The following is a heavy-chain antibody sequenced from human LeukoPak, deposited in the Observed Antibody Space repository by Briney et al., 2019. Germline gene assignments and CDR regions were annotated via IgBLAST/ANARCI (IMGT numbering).Heavy chain of an antibody. D-gene: IGHD3-22*01. CDR1: GGSISSYY. CDR3: ASDSGGYADTFDY. CDR2: IYYSGST. V-gene: IGHV4-59*08. Sequence: SETLSLTCTVPGGSISSYYWSWIRQPPGKGLEWIGYIYYSGSTNYNPSLKSRVTISVDTSKNQFSLKLSSVTAADTAVYYCASDSGGYADTFDYWGQGTLVTVSS. J-gene: IGHJ4*02.